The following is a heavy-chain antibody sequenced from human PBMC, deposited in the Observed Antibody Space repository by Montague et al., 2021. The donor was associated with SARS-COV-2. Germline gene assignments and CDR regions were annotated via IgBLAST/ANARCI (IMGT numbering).Heavy chain of an antibody. CDR1: GFTFSNYE. Sequence: SLRLSCAASGFTFSNYEMSWVRQAPGKGLEWLSYIRSSGSTIYYADSVKGRFTIPRDNAKNPLYLQMNSLRAEDTAVYYCARDTPYYYGSGSYYEPRRVFDYWGQGTLVTVSS. CDR2: IRSSGSTI. CDR3: ARDTPYYYGSGSYYEPRRVFDY. D-gene: IGHD3-10*01. J-gene: IGHJ4*02. V-gene: IGHV3-48*03.